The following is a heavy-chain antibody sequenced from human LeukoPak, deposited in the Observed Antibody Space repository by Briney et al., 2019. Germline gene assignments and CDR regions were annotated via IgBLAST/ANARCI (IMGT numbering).Heavy chain of an antibody. CDR3: ARGPLYRGQLWATRYYYYYMDV. D-gene: IGHD5-18*01. V-gene: IGHV3-21*01. CDR1: GFTFSSYS. Sequence: GGSLRLSCAASGFTFSSYSMNWVRQAPGKGLEWVSSISSSSSYIYYADSVKGRFTISRDNAKNSLYLQMNSLRAEDTAVYYCARGPLYRGQLWATRYYYYYMDVWGKGTTVTVSS. CDR2: ISSSSSYI. J-gene: IGHJ6*03.